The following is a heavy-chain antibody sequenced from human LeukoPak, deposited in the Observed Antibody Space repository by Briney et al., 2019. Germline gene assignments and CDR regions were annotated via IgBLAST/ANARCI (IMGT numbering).Heavy chain of an antibody. CDR1: GFTFSSYA. Sequence: GGSLRLSCAASGFTFSSYAMSWVRQAPGKGLEWVSAISGSGGSTYYADSVKGRFTISRDNSKNTLYLQMNSLRAEDTAVYYCAKGLVAVAGTSSPTDYWGQGTLVTVSS. CDR3: AKGLVAVAGTSSPTDY. D-gene: IGHD6-19*01. V-gene: IGHV3-23*01. CDR2: ISGSGGST. J-gene: IGHJ4*02.